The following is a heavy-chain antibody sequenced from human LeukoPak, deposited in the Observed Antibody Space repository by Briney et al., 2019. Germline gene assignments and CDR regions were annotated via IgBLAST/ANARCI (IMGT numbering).Heavy chain of an antibody. CDR3: TRVSLLDSPDY. J-gene: IGHJ4*02. CDR1: GFTFSSSW. D-gene: IGHD3-10*01. CDR2: IKEDGSEK. Sequence: SGGSLRLSCAASGFTFSSSWMNWVRQAPGKGLEWVANIKEDGSEKYYVDSVKGRFTISRDSAKKSLYLQMNSLRAEDTAVYYCTRVSLLDSPDYWGQGTLVTVSS. V-gene: IGHV3-7*01.